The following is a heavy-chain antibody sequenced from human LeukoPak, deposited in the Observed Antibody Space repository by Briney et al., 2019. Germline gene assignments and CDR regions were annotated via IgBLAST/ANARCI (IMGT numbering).Heavy chain of an antibody. CDR1: GYSFNTYW. V-gene: IGHV5-51*01. CDR3: ARARGCYSGDCYADY. J-gene: IGHJ4*02. Sequence: GESLKIACKGSGYSFNTYWIGWVRHMPGKGLEWMAIIYGGDSDTRCSPSFQGQVTISADKTISTAYLQWSSLKASDSAMYYCARARGCYSGDCYADYWGQGTLVTVPS. D-gene: IGHD2-21*02. CDR2: IYGGDSDT.